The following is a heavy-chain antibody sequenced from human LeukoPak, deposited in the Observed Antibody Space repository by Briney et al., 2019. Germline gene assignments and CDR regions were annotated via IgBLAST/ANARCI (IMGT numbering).Heavy chain of an antibody. V-gene: IGHV3-9*01. Sequence: GRSLRLSCAASGFTFDDDAMRWVRQAPGKGLEWVSSISWNSGSIGYADSVKGRFTISRDNAKNSLYLQMNSLRAEDTAFYYCARFRGSRPFDYWGQGTLVTVSS. D-gene: IGHD3-10*01. CDR3: ARFRGSRPFDY. CDR1: GFTFDDDA. CDR2: ISWNSGSI. J-gene: IGHJ4*02.